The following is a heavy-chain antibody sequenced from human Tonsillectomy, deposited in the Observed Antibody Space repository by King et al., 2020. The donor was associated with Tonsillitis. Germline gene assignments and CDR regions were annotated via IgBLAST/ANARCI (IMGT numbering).Heavy chain of an antibody. CDR1: GFTFSTYA. Sequence: VQLVESGGGLVQPGGSLRLSCEASGFTFSTYAMSWVRQAPGKGPEWVSAIRVRGTRTFYADFVKGRFTISRDDSKNTVSLQMSSLRAEDTAVYYCAKESPYSGNYRFYYFDYWGQGTLVTVSS. CDR2: IRVRGTRT. V-gene: IGHV3-23*04. D-gene: IGHD1-26*01. CDR3: AKESPYSGNYRFYYFDY. J-gene: IGHJ4*02.